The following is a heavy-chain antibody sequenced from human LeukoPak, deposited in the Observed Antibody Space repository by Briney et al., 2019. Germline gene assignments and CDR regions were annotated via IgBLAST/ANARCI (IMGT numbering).Heavy chain of an antibody. CDR3: ARRPYNWNSGYYYYYMDV. CDR1: GYTFTSYG. CDR2: ISAYNGNT. D-gene: IGHD1-7*01. V-gene: IGHV1-18*01. J-gene: IGHJ6*03. Sequence: VASVKVSCKASGYTFTSYGISWVRQAPGQGLEWMGWISAYNGNTNYAQKFQGRVTMTTDTSTSTAYMELRSLRSDDTAVYYCARRPYNWNSGYYYYYMDVWGKGTTVTVSS.